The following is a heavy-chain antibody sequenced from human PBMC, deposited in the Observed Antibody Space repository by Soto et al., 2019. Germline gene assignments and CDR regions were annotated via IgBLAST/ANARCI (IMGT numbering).Heavy chain of an antibody. D-gene: IGHD1-1*01. J-gene: IGHJ3*02. CDR3: TAMNVRDAFDI. Sequence: EERLVESGGGLVERGGSLRLSCAASELNFRIAWLSWVRQAPGKGLEWVGGIKNNADGGTTDNAAPEKERFTISRDDSKSTLYLQMNSLRIEDRAMYYCTAMNVRDAFDIWGPGTMVTVSP. V-gene: IGHV3-15*01. CDR1: ELNFRIAW. CDR2: IKNNADGGTT.